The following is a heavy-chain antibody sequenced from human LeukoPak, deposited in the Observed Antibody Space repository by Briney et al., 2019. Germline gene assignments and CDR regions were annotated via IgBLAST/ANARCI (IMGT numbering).Heavy chain of an antibody. CDR3: ARSRAEKVTVWGSYRHNDAFDI. CDR2: IYPRDSDT. J-gene: IGHJ3*02. D-gene: IGHD3-16*01. Sequence: ESLKISCKCSGYSFPNYWIGWVRQMPGKGLELMCIIYPRDSDTTYKPSFQGQVTISADKSIRSAYLQWSSLKASDTAMYYCARSRAEKVTVWGSYRHNDAFDIWGQGPRVPVSS. CDR1: GYSFPNYW. V-gene: IGHV5-51*01.